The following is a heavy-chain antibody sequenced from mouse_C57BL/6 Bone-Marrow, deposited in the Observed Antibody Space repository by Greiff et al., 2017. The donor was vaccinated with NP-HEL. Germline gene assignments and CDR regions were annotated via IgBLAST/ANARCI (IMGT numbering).Heavy chain of an antibody. V-gene: IGHV2-9-1*01. Sequence: VQLQESGPGLVAPSQSLSLTCTVSGFSLTSYAISWVRQPPGKGLEWLGVIWTGGGTNYNSALKSRLSISKDNSKSQVFLKMNSLQTDDTARYYCARNFDYGITTVVANWYFDVWGTGTTVTVSS. D-gene: IGHD1-1*01. CDR2: IWTGGGT. J-gene: IGHJ1*03. CDR1: GFSLTSYA. CDR3: ARNFDYGITTVVANWYFDV.